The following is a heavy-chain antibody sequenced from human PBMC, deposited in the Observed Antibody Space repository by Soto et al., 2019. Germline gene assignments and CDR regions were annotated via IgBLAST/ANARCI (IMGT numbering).Heavy chain of an antibody. V-gene: IGHV4-34*01. Sequence: SETLSLTCAVYGGSFSGYYWSWIRQPPGKGLEWIGEINHSGSTNYNPSLKSRVTISVDTSKNQFSLKLSSVTAADTAVYYCARGQVLRFLEWLSGPPYYSGMDVWGQGTTVTVSS. D-gene: IGHD3-3*01. CDR1: GGSFSGYY. J-gene: IGHJ6*02. CDR3: ARGQVLRFLEWLSGPPYYSGMDV. CDR2: INHSGST.